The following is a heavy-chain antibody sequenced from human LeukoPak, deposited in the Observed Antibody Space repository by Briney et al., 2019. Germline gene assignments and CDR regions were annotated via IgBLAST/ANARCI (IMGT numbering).Heavy chain of an antibody. V-gene: IGHV3-21*01. CDR2: ITSSSTYI. Sequence: GGSLRLSCAASGFTFNNYNMNWVRQAPGKALEWVSSITSSSTYIFYADSVKGRFTISRDNAKNSLYLQMNSLRAEDTAVYYCAKDATAVVGTVYMDVWGKGTTVTISS. D-gene: IGHD6-13*01. CDR1: GFTFNNYN. J-gene: IGHJ6*03. CDR3: AKDATAVVGTVYMDV.